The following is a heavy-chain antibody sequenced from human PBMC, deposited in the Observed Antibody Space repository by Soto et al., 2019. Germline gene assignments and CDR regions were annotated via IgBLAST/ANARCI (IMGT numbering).Heavy chain of an antibody. J-gene: IGHJ4*02. CDR2: ISAYNGNT. CDR3: ARVVAVAATGLIDY. Sequence: GASVKVSCKASGYTFTSYGISWVRQAPGQGLEWMGWISAYNGNTNYAQKLQGRVTMTTDTSTSTAYMELRSLRSDDTAVYYCARVVAVAATGLIDYWGQGTLVTVSS. D-gene: IGHD2-15*01. V-gene: IGHV1-18*01. CDR1: GYTFTSYG.